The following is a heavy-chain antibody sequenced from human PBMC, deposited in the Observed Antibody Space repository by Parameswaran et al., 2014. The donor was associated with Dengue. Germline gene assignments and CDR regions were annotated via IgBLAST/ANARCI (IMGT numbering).Heavy chain of an antibody. J-gene: IGHJ6*02. CDR3: ARERDSDGSFYYYGMDV. V-gene: IGHV1-46*01. D-gene: IGHD5-18*01. Sequence: WVRQAPGQGLEWMGIIKPSGGGTTYAQRFQGKITMTRDTSTSTVYMELSSLTFDDTAVYYCARERDSDGSFYYYGMDVWGQGTMVTVSS. CDR2: IKPSGGGT.